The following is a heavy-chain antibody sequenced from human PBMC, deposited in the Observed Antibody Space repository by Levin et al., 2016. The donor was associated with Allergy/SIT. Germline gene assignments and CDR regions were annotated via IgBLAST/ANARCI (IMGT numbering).Heavy chain of an antibody. V-gene: IGHV5-51*01. J-gene: IGHJ3*02. Sequence: VRQMPGKGLEWMGIIYPGDSDTRYSPSFQGQVTISADKSISTAYLQWSSLKASDTAMYYCARRYYDKRAWVAFDIWGQGTMVTVSS. D-gene: IGHD3-22*01. CDR3: ARRYYDKRAWVAFDI. CDR2: IYPGDSDT.